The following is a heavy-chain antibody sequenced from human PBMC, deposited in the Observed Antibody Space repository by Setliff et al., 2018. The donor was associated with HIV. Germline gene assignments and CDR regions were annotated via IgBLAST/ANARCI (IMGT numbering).Heavy chain of an antibody. Sequence: LVNPTQTLTLTCSFSGFSLNTAGVGVAWIRQPPGKALEWLALIYWDDDKRFSPSLSSRLTITKDTSKNQVALTMANMDPVDTATYFCAHYYDSSGFYNSFDYWGQGALVTVSS. CDR3: AHYYDSSGFYNSFDY. CDR2: IYWDDDK. CDR1: GFSLNTAGVG. V-gene: IGHV2-5*02. D-gene: IGHD3-22*01. J-gene: IGHJ4*02.